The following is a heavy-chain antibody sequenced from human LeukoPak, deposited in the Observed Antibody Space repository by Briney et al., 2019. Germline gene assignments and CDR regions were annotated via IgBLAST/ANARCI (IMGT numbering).Heavy chain of an antibody. Sequence: GGSLRLSCAASGFTFSSYSMNWVRQAPRRGLEWVSSISSSSSYIYYADSVKGRFTISRDNAKNSLYLQMNSLRAEDTAVYYCARGGWFGESFDIWGQGTMVTVSS. V-gene: IGHV3-21*01. J-gene: IGHJ3*02. D-gene: IGHD3-10*01. CDR2: ISSSSSYI. CDR1: GFTFSSYS. CDR3: ARGGWFGESFDI.